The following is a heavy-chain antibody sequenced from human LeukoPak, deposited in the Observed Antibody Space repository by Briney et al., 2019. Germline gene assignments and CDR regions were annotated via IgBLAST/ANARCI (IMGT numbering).Heavy chain of an antibody. D-gene: IGHD1-14*01. V-gene: IGHV4-34*01. J-gene: IGHJ6*02. CDR3: ARGRSGGTYYYYYYGMDV. Sequence: PSETLSLTCAVYGGSFSGYYWSWIRQPPGKGLEWIGEINHSGSTNYNPSLKSRVTISVDTSKNQFSLKLSSVTAADTAVYYCARGRSGGTYYYYYYGMDVWGQGTTVTVSS. CDR1: GGSFSGYY. CDR2: INHSGST.